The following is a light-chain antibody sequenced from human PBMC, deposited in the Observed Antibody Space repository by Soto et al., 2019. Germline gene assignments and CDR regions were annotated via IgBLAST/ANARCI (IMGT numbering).Light chain of an antibody. Sequence: QSALTQPPSASGSPGQSVTISCTGTSSDVGGYNYVSWYQQYPGEAPKLMIYEVSKRPSGVPDRFSGSKSGNTASLTVSGLQADDEADYYFSSYAGSNNVVFGGGTKLTVL. CDR3: SSYAGSNNVV. V-gene: IGLV2-8*01. J-gene: IGLJ2*01. CDR2: EVS. CDR1: SSDVGGYNY.